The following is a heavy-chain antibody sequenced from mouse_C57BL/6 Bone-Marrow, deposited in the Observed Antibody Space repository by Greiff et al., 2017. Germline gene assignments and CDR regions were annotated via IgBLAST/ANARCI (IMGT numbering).Heavy chain of an antibody. Sequence: LVESGPELVKPGASVKISCKASGYAFSSSWMNWVKQRPGKGLEWIGRIYPGDGDTNYNGKFKGKATLTADKSSSTAYMQLSSLTSEDSAVYFCARFSNYVLFDYWGQGTTLTVSS. CDR1: GYAFSSSW. CDR2: IYPGDGDT. D-gene: IGHD2-5*01. V-gene: IGHV1-82*01. J-gene: IGHJ2*01. CDR3: ARFSNYVLFDY.